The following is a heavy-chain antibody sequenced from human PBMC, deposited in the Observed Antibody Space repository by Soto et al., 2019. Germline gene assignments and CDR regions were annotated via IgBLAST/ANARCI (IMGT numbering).Heavy chain of an antibody. D-gene: IGHD3-3*01. CDR1: GGTFSRYT. Sequence: QVQLVQSGAEVKKPGSSVKVSCKASGGTFSRYTISWVRQAPGQGLEWMGGIIPIFGAAKYAQKLQDTVTVTAGESTSTAYMELSSLRTEDTAVYSCAQDANGNSLEYWGHGTLVTGSS. CDR3: AQDANGNSLEY. V-gene: IGHV1-69*01. J-gene: IGHJ4*01. CDR2: IIPIFGAA.